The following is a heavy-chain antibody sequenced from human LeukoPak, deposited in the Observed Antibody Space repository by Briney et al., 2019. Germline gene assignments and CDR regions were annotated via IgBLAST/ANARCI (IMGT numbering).Heavy chain of an antibody. CDR1: GGTFSSYA. J-gene: IGHJ4*02. Sequence: SVKVSCKASGGTFSSYAISWVRQAPGQGLEWMGGIIPIFGTANYAQKFQGRVTITADESTSTAYMELSSLRSEDTAVYYCARPRGYSGYDVYYFDYWGQGTLVTVSS. V-gene: IGHV1-69*13. CDR2: IIPIFGTA. CDR3: ARPRGYSGYDVYYFDY. D-gene: IGHD5-12*01.